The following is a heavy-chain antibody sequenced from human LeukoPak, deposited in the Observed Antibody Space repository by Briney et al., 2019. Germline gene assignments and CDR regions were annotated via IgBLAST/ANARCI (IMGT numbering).Heavy chain of an antibody. Sequence: SETLSLTCTVSGGSISSYYWSWIRQPAGKGLEWIERIYTSGSTNYNPSLKSRVTMSVDTSKNQLSLKLSSVTAADTAVYYCARDEFGCSSTSCYGNWFDPWGQGTLVTVSS. CDR1: GGSISSYY. J-gene: IGHJ5*02. D-gene: IGHD2-2*01. V-gene: IGHV4-4*07. CDR2: IYTSGST. CDR3: ARDEFGCSSTSCYGNWFDP.